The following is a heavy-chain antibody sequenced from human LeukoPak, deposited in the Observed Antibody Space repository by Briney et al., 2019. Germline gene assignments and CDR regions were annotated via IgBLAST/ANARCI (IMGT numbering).Heavy chain of an antibody. V-gene: IGHV3-23*01. J-gene: IGHJ4*02. Sequence: GGSLRLSCAASGFTFSSYAMSWVRQAPGKGLEWVSAIGGSRVGTYYADSVKGRFTISRDNSKNTLYLQMNSLRAEDTAVYFCAKHLGYQLLSYPNFDYWGQGTLVTVSS. D-gene: IGHD2-2*01. CDR1: GFTFSSYA. CDR2: IGGSRVGT. CDR3: AKHLGYQLLSYPNFDY.